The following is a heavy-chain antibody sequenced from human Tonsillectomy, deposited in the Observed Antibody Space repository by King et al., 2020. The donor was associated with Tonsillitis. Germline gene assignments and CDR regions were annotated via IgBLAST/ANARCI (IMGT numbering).Heavy chain of an antibody. J-gene: IGHJ4*02. D-gene: IGHD4-17*01. V-gene: IGHV3-49*04. CDR1: GFTFGDYA. Sequence: VQLVESGGGLVQPGRSLRLSCTASGFTFGDYAMSWVRQAPGKGLEWVGFIRSEAYGGTTDYAASVKGRFTISRDSSKTIAYLQMNSLKTEDTAVYYCTRSFYGDPYFDYWGQGTLVTVSS. CDR3: TRSFYGDPYFDY. CDR2: IRSEAYGGTT.